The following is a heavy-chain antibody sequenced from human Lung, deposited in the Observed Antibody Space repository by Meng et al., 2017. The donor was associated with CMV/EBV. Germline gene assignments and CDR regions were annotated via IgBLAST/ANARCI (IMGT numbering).Heavy chain of an antibody. CDR2: NDSGNT. J-gene: IGHJ6*02. D-gene: IGHD3-22*01. V-gene: IGHV4-38-2*01. Sequence: SETLSFXXRVLGYSISSDHFWGWVRQPPGEGLEWIGINDSGNTYYTPSLKSRVSISVDTSGTQFSLSLTSVTAADTAVYYCVRHMIVVPDPGYGVGVWGQGXTVTFSS. CDR1: GYSISSDHF. CDR3: VRHMIVVPDPGYGVGV.